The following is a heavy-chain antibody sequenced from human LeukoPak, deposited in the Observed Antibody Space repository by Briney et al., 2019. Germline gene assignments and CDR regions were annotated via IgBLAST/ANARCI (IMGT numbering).Heavy chain of an antibody. J-gene: IGHJ6*02. CDR1: GFTFSSYS. CDR3: ARRLPYYGMDV. CDR2: IGGIGSIM. Sequence: TGGSLRLSCAASGFTFSSYSMNWVRQAPGKGLEWVSKIGGIGSIMYADSVKGRFTISTDSAKSSVYLQMNSLRAEDTAVYYCARRLPYYGMDVWGHGTTVTVSS. V-gene: IGHV3-48*04.